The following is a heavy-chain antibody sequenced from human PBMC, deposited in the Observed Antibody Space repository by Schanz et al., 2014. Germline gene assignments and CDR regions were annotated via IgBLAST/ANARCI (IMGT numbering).Heavy chain of an antibody. CDR2: IYTSGST. V-gene: IGHV4-61*02. Sequence: QVQLQESGPGLVKPSQTLSLTCIVSGGSISSGTYYWSWLRQPAGKGLEWIGRIYTSGSTNYNPSHKSRAPKSLDTSKTQFSLKLSSVTAADTAVYYCAREPLSGYNWFDPWGQGSLVTVSS. J-gene: IGHJ5*02. D-gene: IGHD6-25*01. CDR1: GGSISSGTYY. CDR3: AREPLSGYNWFDP.